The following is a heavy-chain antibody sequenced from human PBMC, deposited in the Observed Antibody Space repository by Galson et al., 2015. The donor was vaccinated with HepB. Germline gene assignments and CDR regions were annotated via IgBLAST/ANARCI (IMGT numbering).Heavy chain of an antibody. V-gene: IGHV3-23*01. CDR1: GFTFSTFA. D-gene: IGHD3-10*01. J-gene: IGHJ4*02. Sequence: SLRLSCAASGFTFSTFAMSWVRQAPGKGLEWVSGISGSGERTIYADSVKGRLTISRDNSKKTVYLQMNSLRAEDTAIYYCARDGDVTYYYGSGLAYYFDNWGQGTLVTVSS. CDR2: ISGSGERT. CDR3: ARDGDVTYYYGSGLAYYFDN.